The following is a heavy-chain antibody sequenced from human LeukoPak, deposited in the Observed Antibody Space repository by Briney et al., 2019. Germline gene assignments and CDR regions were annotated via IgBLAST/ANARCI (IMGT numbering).Heavy chain of an antibody. CDR1: GYTFTGYY. Sequence: ASVKVSCKASGYTFTGYYMHWVRQAPGQGLEWMGWINPNSGGTNYAQKFQGRVTMTRDTSISTAYMELSRLRSDDTAVYYCAALYYDILTGYFTFGDYWGQGTLVTVSS. CDR3: AALYYDILTGYFTFGDY. CDR2: INPNSGGT. J-gene: IGHJ4*02. D-gene: IGHD3-9*01. V-gene: IGHV1-2*02.